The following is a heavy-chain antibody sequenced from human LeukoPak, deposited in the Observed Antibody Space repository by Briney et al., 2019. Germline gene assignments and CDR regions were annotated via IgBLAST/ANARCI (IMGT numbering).Heavy chain of an antibody. CDR1: GFTFSSYA. Sequence: GGSLRLSCAASGFTFSSYAMHWVRQAPGKGLEWVAVISYDGSNKYYADSVKGRFTISRGNSKNTLYLQMNSLRAEDTAVYYCARDGGSYFDYWGQGTLVTVSS. J-gene: IGHJ4*02. CDR2: ISYDGSNK. V-gene: IGHV3-30*04. D-gene: IGHD1-26*01. CDR3: ARDGGSYFDY.